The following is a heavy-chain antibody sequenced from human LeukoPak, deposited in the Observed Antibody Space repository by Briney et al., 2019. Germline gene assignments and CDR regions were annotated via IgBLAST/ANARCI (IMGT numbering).Heavy chain of an antibody. V-gene: IGHV4-39*07. D-gene: IGHD3-16*01. J-gene: IGHJ5*02. Sequence: SETLSLTCTVSGGSISSSSYYWGWIRQPPGKGLEWIGSIYYSGSTYYNPSLKSRVTISVDTSKNQFSLKLSSVTAADTAVYYCARATRGGYNWFAPWGQGTLVTVSS. CDR2: IYYSGST. CDR1: GGSISSSSYY. CDR3: ARATRGGYNWFAP.